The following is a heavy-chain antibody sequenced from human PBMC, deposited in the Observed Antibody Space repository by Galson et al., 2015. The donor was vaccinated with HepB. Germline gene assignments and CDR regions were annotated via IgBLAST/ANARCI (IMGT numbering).Heavy chain of an antibody. V-gene: IGHV3-21*01. Sequence: SLRLSCAASGFTFSSYSMNWVRQAPGKGLEWVSSISSSSSYIYYADSVKGRFTISRDNAKNSLYLQMNSLRAEDTAVYYCARDGNGYCSSTSCLGLAFDIWGQGTMVTVSS. D-gene: IGHD2-2*03. CDR3: ARDGNGYCSSTSCLGLAFDI. J-gene: IGHJ3*02. CDR2: ISSSSSYI. CDR1: GFTFSSYS.